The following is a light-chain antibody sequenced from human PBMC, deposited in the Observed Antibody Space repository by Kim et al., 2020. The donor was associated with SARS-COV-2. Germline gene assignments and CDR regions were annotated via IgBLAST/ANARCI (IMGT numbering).Light chain of an antibody. Sequence: LSPGERATLSCRDSQSVGGSVLAWYQHKPGQAPRLLIYGASTRATGIPDRFSGSGSGTDFTLTISRLEPEDFAVYYCQQYGSSLPFGGGTKVDIK. V-gene: IGKV3-20*01. J-gene: IGKJ4*01. CDR3: QQYGSSLP. CDR1: QSVGGSV. CDR2: GAS.